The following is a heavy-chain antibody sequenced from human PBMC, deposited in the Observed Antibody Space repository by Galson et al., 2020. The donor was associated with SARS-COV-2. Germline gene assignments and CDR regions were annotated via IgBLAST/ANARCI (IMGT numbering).Heavy chain of an antibody. CDR1: GFTFSSYA. J-gene: IGHJ3*02. V-gene: IGHV3-30*04. CDR3: AIEYRDPFDI. CDR2: ISYDGSNK. Sequence: GGSLRLSCAASGFTFSSYAMHWVRQAPGKGLEWVAVISYDGSNKYYADSVKGRFTISRDNSKNTLYLQMNSLRAEDTAVYYCAIEYRDPFDIWGQGTMVTVSS. D-gene: IGHD2-2*01.